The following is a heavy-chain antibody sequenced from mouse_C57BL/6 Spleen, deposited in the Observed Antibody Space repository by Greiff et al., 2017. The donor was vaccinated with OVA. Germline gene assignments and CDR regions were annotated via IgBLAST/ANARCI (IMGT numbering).Heavy chain of an antibody. CDR2: INPNYGTT. J-gene: IGHJ4*01. D-gene: IGHD1-1*01. V-gene: IGHV1-39*01. CDR1: GYSFTDYN. CDR3: ATYYGSSFYAMDY. Sequence: EVQLQQSGPELVKPGASVKISCKASGYSFTDYNMNWVKQSNGKSLEWIGVINPNYGTTSYNQKFKGKATLTVDQSSSTAYMQRNSLTSEDSSVYYGATYYGSSFYAMDYWGQGTSVTVSA.